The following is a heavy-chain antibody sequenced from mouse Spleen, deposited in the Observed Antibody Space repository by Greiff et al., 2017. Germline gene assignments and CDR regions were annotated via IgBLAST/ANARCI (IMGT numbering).Heavy chain of an antibody. CDR1: GYTFTSYW. CDR2: IDPSDSET. V-gene: IGHV1-52*01. D-gene: IGHD1-1*01. CDR3: ARGWNYGSLWFAY. Sequence: QVQLQQPGAELVRPGSSVKLSCKASGYTFTSYWMHWVKQRPIQGLEWIGNIDPSDSETHYNQKFKDKATLTVDKSSSTAYMQLSSLTSEDSAVYYCARGWNYGSLWFAYWGQGTLVTVSA. J-gene: IGHJ3*01.